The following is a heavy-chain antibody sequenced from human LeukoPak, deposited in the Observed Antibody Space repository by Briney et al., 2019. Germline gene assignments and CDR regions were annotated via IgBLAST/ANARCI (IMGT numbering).Heavy chain of an antibody. Sequence: GGSLRLSCAASGFTFSSYAMRWVRQAPGKGLEMVSAISCSGGSTYYAASVKGRFTISRDNSKHTLYLQVNSLRAEDTAVYYCAKDQARFWEWLSNFDYWGQGTLVTVSS. CDR2: ISCSGGST. V-gene: IGHV3-23*01. CDR1: GFTFSSYA. CDR3: AKDQARFWEWLSNFDY. J-gene: IGHJ4*02. D-gene: IGHD3-3*01.